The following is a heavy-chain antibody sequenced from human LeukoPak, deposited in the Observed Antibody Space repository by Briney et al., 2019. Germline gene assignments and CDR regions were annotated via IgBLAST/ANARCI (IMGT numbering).Heavy chain of an antibody. J-gene: IGHJ3*02. Sequence: QPGGSLSLSCAASGFTLSSYEMNWVRQAAGKGLEWVSYISSSGSTIYYADSVKGRFTISRDNAKNSLYLQMNSLSAEDTAVYYCARAGDYGGNSDAFDIWGQGTMVTVSS. CDR2: ISSSGSTI. D-gene: IGHD4-23*01. V-gene: IGHV3-48*03. CDR3: ARAGDYGGNSDAFDI. CDR1: GFTLSSYE.